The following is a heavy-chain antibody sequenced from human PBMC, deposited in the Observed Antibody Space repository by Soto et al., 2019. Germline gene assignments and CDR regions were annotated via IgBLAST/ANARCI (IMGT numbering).Heavy chain of an antibody. CDR1: GFTFNNAW. D-gene: IGHD1-1*01. CDR2: VKTKTDGETT. Sequence: SLRLSCAASGFTFNNAWMNWVRQAPGKGLEWVGRVKTKTDGETTDYAAPAKGRFTISRDDSINTLYLQMNSLEIEDTAVYFCTSRIRTTNDYWGQGTLVTSPQ. CDR3: TSRIRTTNDY. J-gene: IGHJ4*02. V-gene: IGHV3-15*07.